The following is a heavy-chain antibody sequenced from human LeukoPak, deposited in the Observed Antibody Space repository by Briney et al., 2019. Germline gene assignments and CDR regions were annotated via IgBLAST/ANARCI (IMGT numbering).Heavy chain of an antibody. Sequence: PGGSLRLSCAPSGLPFINDWMNWVRQAPGKGREWVVRITGRSDGGTTDFAAPVKGRFTISRDDSKSTVYLQMNSLKTEDTAIYYWNTERPYVSDISLDNWGQGTLVTVSS. CDR1: GLPFINDW. CDR3: NTERPYVSDISLDN. D-gene: IGHD3-10*01. V-gene: IGHV3-15*01. CDR2: ITGRSDGGTT. J-gene: IGHJ4*02.